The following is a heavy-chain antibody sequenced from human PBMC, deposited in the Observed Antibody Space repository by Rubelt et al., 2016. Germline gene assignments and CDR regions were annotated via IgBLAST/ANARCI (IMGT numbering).Heavy chain of an antibody. CDR3: APWVGDYGARDYYYYYGMDV. Sequence: QVQLVQSGAEVKKPGASVKVSCKASGYTFTGYYMHWVRQAPGQGLEWMGWINPNSGGTNYAQKFQGWVTMTRDTSISTAYMELSRLRSDDTAVYYCAPWVGDYGARDYYYYYGMDVWGQGTTVTVSS. V-gene: IGHV1-2*04. D-gene: IGHD4-17*01. CDR2: INPNSGGT. CDR1: GYTFTGYY. J-gene: IGHJ6*02.